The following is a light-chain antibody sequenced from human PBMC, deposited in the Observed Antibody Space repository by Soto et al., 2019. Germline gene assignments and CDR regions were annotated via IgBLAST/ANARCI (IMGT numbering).Light chain of an antibody. J-gene: IGKJ5*01. V-gene: IGKV3-11*01. CDR3: QQRSAWPIT. Sequence: EIVLTQSPATLSLSPGESASLSCRACQSVSSYLVWYQQKPGQAPRLLIYDASNRATGIPARFSGSGSGTDFTLTITSPEPEDFAVCYCQQRSAWPITFGQGTRLEIK. CDR2: DAS. CDR1: QSVSSY.